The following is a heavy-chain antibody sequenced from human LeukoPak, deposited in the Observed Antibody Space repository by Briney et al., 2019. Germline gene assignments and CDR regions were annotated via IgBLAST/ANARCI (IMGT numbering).Heavy chain of an antibody. CDR3: AKDKGSYDILTGYYF. J-gene: IGHJ4*02. CDR1: GFTFSSYG. V-gene: IGHV3-30*18. CDR2: ISYDGSNK. D-gene: IGHD3-9*01. Sequence: GRSLRLSCAASGFTFSSYGMHWVRQAPGKGLEWVAVISYDGSNKYYADSVKGRFTISRDNSKNTLYLQMNSLRAEDTAVYYCAKDKGSYDILTGYYFWGQGTLVTVSS.